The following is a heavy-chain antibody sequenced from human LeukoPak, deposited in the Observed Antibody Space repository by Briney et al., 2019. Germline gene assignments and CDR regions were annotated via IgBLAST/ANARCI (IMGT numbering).Heavy chain of an antibody. Sequence: PGGSLRLSCAASGFTFTSYAMNWVRQAPGKGLEWVSFISGSGDITYYADSVKGRFTISRDNSKNTLYLRMNSLRAEDTALYYCAKSRGESRGASNYWGQGTLVTVSS. CDR2: ISGSGDIT. CDR1: GFTFTSYA. D-gene: IGHD1-26*01. CDR3: AKSRGESRGASNY. V-gene: IGHV3-23*01. J-gene: IGHJ4*02.